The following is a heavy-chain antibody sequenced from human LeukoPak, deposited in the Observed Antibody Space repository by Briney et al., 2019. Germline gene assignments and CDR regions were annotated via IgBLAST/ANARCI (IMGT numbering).Heavy chain of an antibody. D-gene: IGHD3-22*01. J-gene: IGHJ5*02. CDR3: ARVGGTYYYDSSGYWDEA. CDR1: GYTFTGYY. CDR2: INPNSGGT. V-gene: IGHV1-2*02. Sequence: ASVKVSCKASGYTFTGYYMHWVRQAPGQGLEWMGWINPNSGGTNHAQKFQGRVTMTRDTSISTAYMELSRLRSDDTAVYYCARVGGTYYYDSSGYWDEAWGQGTLVTVSS.